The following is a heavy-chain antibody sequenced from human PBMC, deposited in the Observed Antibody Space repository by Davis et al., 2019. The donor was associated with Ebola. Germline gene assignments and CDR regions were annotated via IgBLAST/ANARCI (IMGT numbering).Heavy chain of an antibody. D-gene: IGHD6-19*01. V-gene: IGHV3-23*01. J-gene: IGHJ4*02. CDR1: GFTVSSNY. CDR2: ISGSGGST. Sequence: GESLKISCAASGFTVSSNYMSWVRQAPGKGLEWVSAISGSGGSTYYADSVKGRFTISRDNSKNTLYLQMNSLRAEETAVYYCAKNQWLAEGEGYYFDNWGQGTLVTVSS. CDR3: AKNQWLAEGEGYYFDN.